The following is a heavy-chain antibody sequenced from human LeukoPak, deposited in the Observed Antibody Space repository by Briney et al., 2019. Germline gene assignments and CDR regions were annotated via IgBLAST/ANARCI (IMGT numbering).Heavy chain of an antibody. J-gene: IGHJ4*02. Sequence: SETLSLTCAVSGYSISSGYYWGWIRQPPGKGLEWIGEINHSGSTNYNPSLKSRVTISVDTSKNQFSLKLSSVTAADTAVYYCARGRRRDGYKRFDYWGQGTLVTVSS. D-gene: IGHD5-24*01. CDR3: ARGRRRDGYKRFDY. CDR2: INHSGST. CDR1: GYSISSGYY. V-gene: IGHV4-38-2*01.